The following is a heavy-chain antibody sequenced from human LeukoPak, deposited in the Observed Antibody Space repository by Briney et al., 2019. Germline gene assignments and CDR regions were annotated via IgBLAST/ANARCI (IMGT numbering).Heavy chain of an antibody. J-gene: IGHJ4*02. CDR3: ARSRRDGNNFAGFDY. CDR1: GFTVSSNY. Sequence: GGSLRLSCAASGFTVSSNYINWVRQAPTQGLEWVSIIFSDNTTRYADSVKGRFTLSRDDFKNTVYLQMSSLRAEDTALYFCARSRRDGNNFAGFDYWGQGTLVTVSS. D-gene: IGHD5-24*01. CDR2: IFSDNTT. V-gene: IGHV3-53*01.